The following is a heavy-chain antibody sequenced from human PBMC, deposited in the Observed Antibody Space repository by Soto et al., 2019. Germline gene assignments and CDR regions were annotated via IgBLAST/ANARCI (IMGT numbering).Heavy chain of an antibody. Sequence: GGSLRLSCAASGFTFSSYWMHWVRQAPGQGLVWVSRISNDGSSTMYADAVKGRFTISRDNAKNTLYLQMNSLRAEDTAVYLCARESLASSREFDYWGQGTLVTVSS. CDR3: ARESLASSREFDY. CDR2: ISNDGSST. J-gene: IGHJ4*02. CDR1: GFTFSSYW. D-gene: IGHD6-13*01. V-gene: IGHV3-74*03.